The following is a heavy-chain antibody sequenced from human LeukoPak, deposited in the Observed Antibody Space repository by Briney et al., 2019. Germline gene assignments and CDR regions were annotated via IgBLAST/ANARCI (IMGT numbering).Heavy chain of an antibody. CDR1: GGSISSGDYY. V-gene: IGHV4-30-4*08. CDR2: IYYSGST. CDR3: ARGITIFGVVIIPVAFDI. Sequence: SETLSLTRTVSGGSISSGDYYWSWIRQPPRKGLEWIGYIYYSGSTYYNPSLKSRVTISVDTSKNQFSLKLSSVTAADTAVYYCARGITIFGVVIIPVAFDIWGQGTMVTVSS. J-gene: IGHJ3*02. D-gene: IGHD3-3*01.